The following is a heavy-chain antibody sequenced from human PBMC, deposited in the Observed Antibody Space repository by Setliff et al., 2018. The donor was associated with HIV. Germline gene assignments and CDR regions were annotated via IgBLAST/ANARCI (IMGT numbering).Heavy chain of an antibody. CDR3: ARRIDDSGSFPDKNWFDT. CDR2: IFASGTT. Sequence: SETRSLTCTVSGGSINNYCWNWIRQPPGRGLEWIGFIFASGTTKYNPSLQSRVTMSIDTSKKQFSLKLTSVTAADTAVYYCARRIDDSGSFPDKNWFDTWGQGSLVTVSS. CDR1: GGSINNYC. V-gene: IGHV4-4*09. D-gene: IGHD3-10*01. J-gene: IGHJ5*02.